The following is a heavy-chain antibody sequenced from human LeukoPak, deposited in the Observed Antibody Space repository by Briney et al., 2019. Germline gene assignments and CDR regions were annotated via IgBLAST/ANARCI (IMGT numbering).Heavy chain of an antibody. V-gene: IGHV1-46*01. D-gene: IGHD1-26*01. CDR1: GYTFTNYY. Sequence: GASVKVSCKASGYTFTNYYMHGVGQAAGQGGEGMGMINPIGGMTNYAQKFQGRGTMTRDRSTSTVYMELSNLRDGDTGVCDCWRVSVGATMLVYFDYWGQGTLVTVSS. J-gene: IGHJ4*02. CDR2: INPIGGMT. CDR3: WRVSVGATMLVYFDY.